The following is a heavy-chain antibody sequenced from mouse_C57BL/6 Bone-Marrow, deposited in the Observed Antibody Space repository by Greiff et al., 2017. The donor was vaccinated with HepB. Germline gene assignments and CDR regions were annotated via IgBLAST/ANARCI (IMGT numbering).Heavy chain of an antibody. Sequence: QVHVKQPGAELVKPGASVKMSCKASGYTFTSYWITWVKQRPGQGLEWIGDIYPGSGSTNYNEKFKSKATLTVDTSSSTAYMQLSSLTSEDSAVYYGARGGSSYGNPFDYWGQGTTLTVSS. V-gene: IGHV1-55*01. CDR2: IYPGSGST. J-gene: IGHJ2*01. D-gene: IGHD1-1*01. CDR3: ARGGSSYGNPFDY. CDR1: GYTFTSYW.